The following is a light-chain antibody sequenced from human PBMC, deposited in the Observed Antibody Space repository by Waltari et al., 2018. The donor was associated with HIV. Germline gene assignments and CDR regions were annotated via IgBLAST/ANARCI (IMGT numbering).Light chain of an antibody. J-gene: IGLJ1*01. CDR1: ALPKQY. CDR2: KDS. Sequence: SSELTQPPSVSVSPGQTARLTCSGDALPKQYAYWYQQKPRPAPVLVIYKDSERPSWIPGRFSGSSSGTTVTLTISGVQAEDEADYYCQSADSSGTYHVFGTGTKVTVL. CDR3: QSADSSGTYHV. V-gene: IGLV3-25*03.